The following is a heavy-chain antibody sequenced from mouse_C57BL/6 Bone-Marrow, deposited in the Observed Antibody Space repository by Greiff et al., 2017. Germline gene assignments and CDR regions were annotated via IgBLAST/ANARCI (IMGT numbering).Heavy chain of an antibody. CDR2: IDPSDSYT. J-gene: IGHJ2*01. CDR1: GYTFPSYW. D-gene: IGHD1-1*01. Sequence: QVQLQQPGAELVMPGASVKLSCKASGYTFPSYWMPWVKQRPGQGLEWIGEIDPSDSYTNYNQKFKGKSTLTVAKSSSTAYMQLSSLTSEDSAVYYCAREGNYYGSSHFDYWGQGTTLTVSS. CDR3: AREGNYYGSSHFDY. V-gene: IGHV1-69*01.